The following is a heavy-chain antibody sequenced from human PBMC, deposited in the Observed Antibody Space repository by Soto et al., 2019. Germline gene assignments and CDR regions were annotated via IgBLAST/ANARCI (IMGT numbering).Heavy chain of an antibody. Sequence: LSLTCTVSGGSISSGGYYWSWIRQPPGKGLEWIGEINHSGSTNYNPSLKSRVTISVDTSKNQFSLKLSSVTAADTAVYYCARGRKKYYGSGSYYNPYDYWGQGTLVTVSS. CDR3: ARGRKKYYGSGSYYNPYDY. V-gene: IGHV4-39*07. CDR1: GGSISSGGYY. D-gene: IGHD3-10*01. J-gene: IGHJ4*02. CDR2: INHSGST.